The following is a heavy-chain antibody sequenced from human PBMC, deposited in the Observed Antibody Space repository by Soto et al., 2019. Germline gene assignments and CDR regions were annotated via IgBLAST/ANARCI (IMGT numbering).Heavy chain of an antibody. J-gene: IGHJ4*02. Sequence: GGSLRLSCAASGFTFSSYSMNWVRQAPGKGLEWVSFISSSSSYIYYADSVKGRFTISRDNAKNSLYLQMNSLRAEDTAVYYCARDPDYCSSTSCPKLWGQGTLVTVSS. CDR2: ISSSSSYI. V-gene: IGHV3-21*01. CDR3: ARDPDYCSSTSCPKL. D-gene: IGHD2-2*01. CDR1: GFTFSSYS.